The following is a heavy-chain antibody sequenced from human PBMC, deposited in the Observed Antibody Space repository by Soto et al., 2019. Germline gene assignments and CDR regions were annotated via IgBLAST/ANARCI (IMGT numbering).Heavy chain of an antibody. D-gene: IGHD3-9*01. Sequence: QVQLVESGGGVVQPGRSLRLSCAASGFTFSSYGMHWVRQAPGKGLEWVAVIWYDGSNKYYADSVKGRFTISRDNSKNTLYLQMNSLRAEDTAVYYCARDQQYFDWLFTGYFDYWGQGTLVTVSS. J-gene: IGHJ4*02. V-gene: IGHV3-33*01. CDR2: IWYDGSNK. CDR3: ARDQQYFDWLFTGYFDY. CDR1: GFTFSSYG.